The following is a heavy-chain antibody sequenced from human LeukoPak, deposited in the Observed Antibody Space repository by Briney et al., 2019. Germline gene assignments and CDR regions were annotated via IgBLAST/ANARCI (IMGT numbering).Heavy chain of an antibody. J-gene: IGHJ6*03. Sequence: SGGSLRLSCAASGFTFSSYGMHWVRQAPGKGLEWVAVISYDGSNKYYADSVKGRFTISRDNSKNTLYLQMNSLRAEDTAVYYCAKVHSSSVYYYYYMDVWGKGTTVTVSS. V-gene: IGHV3-30*18. CDR3: AKVHSSSVYYYYYMDV. CDR2: ISYDGSNK. D-gene: IGHD6-6*01. CDR1: GFTFSSYG.